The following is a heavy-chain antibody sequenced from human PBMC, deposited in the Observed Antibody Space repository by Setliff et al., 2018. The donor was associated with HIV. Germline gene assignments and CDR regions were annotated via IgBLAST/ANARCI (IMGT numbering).Heavy chain of an antibody. V-gene: IGHV1-69*05. D-gene: IGHD2-8*01. Sequence: ASVKVSCKASGYTFTSYAMHWVRQAPGQRLEWMGGVTPILHTTNYAQKFQGRVTITTDESTSTAYMELSSLRSEDTAVYYCASGSGYCRNGDCYVGVHKNPDKYYFDYWGQGTLVTVSS. CDR1: GYTFTSYA. J-gene: IGHJ4*02. CDR3: ASGSGYCRNGDCYVGVHKNPDKYYFDY. CDR2: VTPILHTT.